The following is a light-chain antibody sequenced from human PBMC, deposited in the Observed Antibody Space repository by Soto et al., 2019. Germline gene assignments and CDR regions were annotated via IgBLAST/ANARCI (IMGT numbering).Light chain of an antibody. CDR3: QQANSFPT. CDR2: SAS. J-gene: IGKJ5*01. CDR1: QAFAGW. V-gene: IGKV1D-12*01. Sequence: DIQMTQSPSSVSASVGDRVTITGRASQAFAGWLAWYQQKAGKAPNLLIFSASSLQSGVPSRFSGSGSGTDFTLTISSLQPEDFATYYCQQANSFPTFGQGTRLE.